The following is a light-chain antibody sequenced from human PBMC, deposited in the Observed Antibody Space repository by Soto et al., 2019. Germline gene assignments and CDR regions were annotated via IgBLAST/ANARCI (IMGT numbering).Light chain of an antibody. J-gene: IGKJ2*01. CDR3: QQYSNWPRT. V-gene: IGKV3-15*01. CDR1: QSVSSN. Sequence: EIVMTQSPATLSMSPGERATLSCRASQSVSSNLAWVQQKPGQAPRLLIYGASTRATGIPARFSGSGSGTEFTLTISSLQSEDFAVYYCQQYSNWPRTFGQGTKLEIK. CDR2: GAS.